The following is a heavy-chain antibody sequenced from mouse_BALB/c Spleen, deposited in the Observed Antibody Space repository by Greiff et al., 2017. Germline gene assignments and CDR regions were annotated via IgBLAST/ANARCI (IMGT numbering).Heavy chain of an antibody. Sequence: QVQLKESGAELVRPGSSVKISCKASGYAFSSYWMNWVKQRPGQGLEWIGQIYPGDGDTNYNGKFKGKATLTADKSSSTAYMQLSSLTSEDSAVYFCAREGELWPYWGQGTTLTVSS. D-gene: IGHD1-1*02. CDR3: AREGELWPY. CDR2: IYPGDGDT. J-gene: IGHJ2*01. CDR1: GYAFSSYW. V-gene: IGHV1-80*01.